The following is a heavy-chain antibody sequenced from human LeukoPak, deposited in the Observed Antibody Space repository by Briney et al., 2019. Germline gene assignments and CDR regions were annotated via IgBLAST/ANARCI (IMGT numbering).Heavy chain of an antibody. CDR2: IYTSGST. V-gene: IGHV4-61*02. D-gene: IGHD3-3*01. Sequence: SQTLSLTCTVSGGSISSGSYYWSWIRQPAGKGLEWIGRIYTSGSTNYNPSLKSRVIISVDTSKNQFSLKLSSVTAADTAVYYCAREPSLLRSTDYWGQGTLVTVSS. J-gene: IGHJ4*02. CDR3: AREPSLLRSTDY. CDR1: GGSISSGSYY.